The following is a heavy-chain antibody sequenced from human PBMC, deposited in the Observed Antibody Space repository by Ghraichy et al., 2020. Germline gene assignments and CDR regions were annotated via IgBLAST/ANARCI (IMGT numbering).Heavy chain of an antibody. Sequence: SETLSLTCTVSGASISDYYWTWIRQPPGKGLEWIGYIYYSGSTNYNPSLNSRVTISLDTSKNQFSLKLTSVTAADTAVYYCARGKDGYSYWGQGTLITVS. CDR2: IYYSGST. CDR3: ARGKDGYSY. J-gene: IGHJ4*02. D-gene: IGHD5-24*01. V-gene: IGHV4-59*01. CDR1: GASISDYY.